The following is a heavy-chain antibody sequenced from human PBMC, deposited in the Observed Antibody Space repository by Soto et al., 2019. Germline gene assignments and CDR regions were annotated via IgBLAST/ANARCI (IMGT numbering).Heavy chain of an antibody. CDR1: GFTFSTYA. V-gene: IGHV3-64*01. J-gene: IGHJ3*02. CDR3: ARALVEVRGVIPRDAFDI. CDR2: ISSNGATK. D-gene: IGHD3-10*01. Sequence: GGSLRLSCTASGFTFSTYAMYWVRQAPGKGLEFVSTISSNGATKYYANSVKGRFSISRDNSKNTLYLQMGSLRAEDMAVYYCARALVEVRGVIPRDAFDIWGQGTMVTVSS.